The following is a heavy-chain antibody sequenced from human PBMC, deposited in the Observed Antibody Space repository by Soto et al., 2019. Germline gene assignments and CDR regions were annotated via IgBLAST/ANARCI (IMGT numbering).Heavy chain of an antibody. CDR3: ARDRDTAMVSHYYYGMDV. Sequence: ASETLSLTCTVSGGSVSSGSYYWSWIRQPPGKGLEWIGYIYYSGSTNYNPSLKSRVTISVGTSKNQFSLKLSSVTAADTAVYYCARDRDTAMVSHYYYGMDVWGQGTTVTVSS. D-gene: IGHD5-18*01. CDR2: IYYSGST. J-gene: IGHJ6*02. V-gene: IGHV4-61*01. CDR1: GGSVSSGSYY.